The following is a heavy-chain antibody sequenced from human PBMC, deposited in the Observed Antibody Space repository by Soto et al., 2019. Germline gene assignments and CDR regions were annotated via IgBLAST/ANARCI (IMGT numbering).Heavy chain of an antibody. CDR2: INPSGGST. CDR1: GYTFTSYY. V-gene: IGHV1-46*03. D-gene: IGHD3-9*01. Sequence: ASVKVSCKASGYTFTSYYMHWVRQAPGQGLEWMGIINPSGGSTSYAQKFQGRVTMTRDTSTSTVYMELSSLRSEDTAVYYCARGHYDILTGYYSGNWFDPWGQGTLVTVSS. CDR3: ARGHYDILTGYYSGNWFDP. J-gene: IGHJ5*02.